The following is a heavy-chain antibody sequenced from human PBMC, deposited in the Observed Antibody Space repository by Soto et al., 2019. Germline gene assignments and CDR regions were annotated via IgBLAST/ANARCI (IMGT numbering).Heavy chain of an antibody. CDR1: GCSFTSNNW. V-gene: IGHV4-4*02. J-gene: IGHJ4*02. Sequence: SETLSLTCSVSGCSFTSNNWWTWVRQPPGQGLEWIGEIYRTGSTNYNPSLKSRVTISLDKSENQFSLKVTSLTAADTAVYYCASRDPGTSVDYWGQGTLVTVSS. D-gene: IGHD1-7*01. CDR3: ASRDPGTSVDY. CDR2: IYRTGST.